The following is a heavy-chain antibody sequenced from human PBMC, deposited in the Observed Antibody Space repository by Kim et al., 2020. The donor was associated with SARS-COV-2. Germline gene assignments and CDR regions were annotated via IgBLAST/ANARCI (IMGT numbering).Heavy chain of an antibody. CDR2: VSYDGSIK. V-gene: IGHV3-30*18. CDR1: GFTFSIYG. Sequence: GGSLRLSCAASGFTFSIYGMHWVRQAPGKGLEWVAVVSYDGSIKYYTESVKGRFTISRDNSKDTLHLQMDSLRPEDTAVYYCAKVVDLGASISWYLDLWG. CDR3: AKVVDLGASISWYLDL. D-gene: IGHD1-26*01. J-gene: IGHJ2*01.